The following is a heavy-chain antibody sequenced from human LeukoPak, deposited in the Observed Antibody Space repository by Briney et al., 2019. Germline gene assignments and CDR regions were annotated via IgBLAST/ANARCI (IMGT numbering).Heavy chain of an antibody. CDR1: GGSFSGYY. D-gene: IGHD5-18*01. V-gene: IGHV4-34*01. Sequence: SETLSLTCGVYGGSFSGYYWSWIRQPPGKGQEWIGEINHSGSTNYNPSLKSRVTISVDTSKNQFSLKLSSVTAADTAVYYCARDRIQLWYTGPKFDYWGQGTLDTVSS. CDR2: INHSGST. CDR3: ARDRIQLWYTGPKFDY. J-gene: IGHJ4*02.